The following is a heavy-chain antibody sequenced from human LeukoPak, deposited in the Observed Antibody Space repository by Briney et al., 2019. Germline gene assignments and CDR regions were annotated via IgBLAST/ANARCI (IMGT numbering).Heavy chain of an antibody. Sequence: GGSLRLSCAASGFTFSSYAMSWVRQAPGKGLEWVSYISSSGSTIYYADSVKGRFTISRDNAKNSLYLQMNSLRAEDTAVYYCATRSGSYDSFDIWGQGTMVTVSS. CDR3: ATRSGSYDSFDI. J-gene: IGHJ3*02. CDR1: GFTFSSYA. V-gene: IGHV3-48*04. CDR2: ISSSGSTI. D-gene: IGHD1-26*01.